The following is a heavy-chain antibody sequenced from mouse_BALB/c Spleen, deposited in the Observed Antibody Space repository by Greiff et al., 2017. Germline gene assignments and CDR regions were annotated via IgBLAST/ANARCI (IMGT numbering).Heavy chain of an antibody. Sequence: EVQLVESGGDLVKPGGSLKLSCAASGFTFSSYGMSWVRQTPDKRLEWVATISSGGSYTYYPDSVKGRFTISRDNAKNTLYLQMSSLKSEDTAMYYCAREDYYGSSWDYWGQGTTLTVSS. V-gene: IGHV5-6*01. D-gene: IGHD1-1*01. CDR1: GFTFSSYG. J-gene: IGHJ2*01. CDR2: ISSGGSYT. CDR3: AREDYYGSSWDY.